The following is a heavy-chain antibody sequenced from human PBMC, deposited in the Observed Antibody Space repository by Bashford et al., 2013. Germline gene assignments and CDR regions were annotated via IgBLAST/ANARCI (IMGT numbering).Heavy chain of an antibody. CDR2: IMPVLDIP. J-gene: IGHJ6*02. D-gene: IGHD5-24*01. CDR3: TREGEQKATSSSYYYYAMDV. V-gene: IGHV1-69*04. CDR1: GGTFSDYV. Sequence: SVKGLPARASGGTFSDYVINWVRQAPGQGLEWLGRIMPVLDIPNYAQSFQGRVTITADKSTSTAYMELSSLRSDDSAVYYCTREGEQKATSSSYYYYAMDVWGQGGPRVTVSS.